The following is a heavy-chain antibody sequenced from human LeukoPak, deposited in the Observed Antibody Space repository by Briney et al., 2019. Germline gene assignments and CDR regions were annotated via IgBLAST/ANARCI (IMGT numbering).Heavy chain of an antibody. J-gene: IGHJ4*02. Sequence: VKVSCKASGYTFTTYYIHWVRQAPGQGLEWMGIINPSGGSTTYAQKFQGRVTMTRDTSTSTVYMELSSLRSEDTAVYYCARDPYSNTWALDYWGQGTLVTVSS. D-gene: IGHD6-13*01. CDR2: INPSGGST. CDR1: GYTFTTYY. V-gene: IGHV1-46*01. CDR3: ARDPYSNTWALDY.